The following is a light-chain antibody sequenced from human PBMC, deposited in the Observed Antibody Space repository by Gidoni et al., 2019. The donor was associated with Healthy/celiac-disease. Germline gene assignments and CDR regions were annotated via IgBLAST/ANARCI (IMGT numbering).Light chain of an antibody. CDR3: QQLNSYPLFT. Sequence: IQLTQSPSSLSASVGDRVTITCRASQGISSYLAWYQQKPGKAPKLLIYAASTLQSGVPSRFSGSGSGTDFTLTISSLQPEDCATYYCQQLNSYPLFTFGPGTKVDIK. CDR1: QGISSY. CDR2: AAS. J-gene: IGKJ3*01. V-gene: IGKV1-9*01.